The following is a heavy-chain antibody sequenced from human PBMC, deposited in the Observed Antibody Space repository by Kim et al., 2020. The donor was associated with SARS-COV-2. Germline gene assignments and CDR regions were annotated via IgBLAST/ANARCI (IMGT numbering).Heavy chain of an antibody. CDR3: ANNYYDNSGFYFVY. J-gene: IGHJ4*02. CDR2: ISDGGAT. D-gene: IGHD3-22*01. V-gene: IGHV4-4*02. Sequence: SETLSLTCTVSGGSVSSNTWWSWFRQPPGKGLRWIGEISDGGATHFTPSLKSRVTISVDKSKNQFYLMLRSVTAADTAVYYCANNYYDNSGFYFVYWGQGSLVTVSS. CDR1: GGSVSSNTW.